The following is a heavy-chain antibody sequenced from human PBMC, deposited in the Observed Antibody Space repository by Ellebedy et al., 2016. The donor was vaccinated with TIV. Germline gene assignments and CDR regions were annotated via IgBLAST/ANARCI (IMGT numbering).Heavy chain of an antibody. CDR3: TRVKYYYDRLRVFYFES. CDR1: GFTVGNSY. D-gene: IGHD3-22*01. J-gene: IGHJ4*02. Sequence: GESLKISCAASGFTVGNSYLSWVRQTPGKGLEWVSLIYSNDNTYYGDAVRGRFTISRDTSSNTLYIQMNSLRAEETAVYYCTRVKYYYDRLRVFYFESWGRGTLVTVSS. V-gene: IGHV3-53*01. CDR2: IYSNDNT.